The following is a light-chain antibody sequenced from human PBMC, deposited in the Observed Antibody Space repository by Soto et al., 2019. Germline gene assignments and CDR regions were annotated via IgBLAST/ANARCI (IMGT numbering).Light chain of an antibody. CDR3: GSFKTTSTMDVV. V-gene: IGLV2-14*01. CDR2: EVT. CDR1: SSAVGVFNY. Sequence: QSVLTQPASVSGSPGQSITISCTGTSSAVGVFNYVSWYQQHPGKAPKLIIYEVTNRPSGVSDRFSGSKSGNTASLTISGLQAADEADYYCGSFKTTSTMDVVFGGGTQLTVL. J-gene: IGLJ2*01.